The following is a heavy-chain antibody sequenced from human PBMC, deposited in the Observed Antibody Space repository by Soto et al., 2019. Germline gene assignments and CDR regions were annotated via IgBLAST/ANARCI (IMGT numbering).Heavy chain of an antibody. CDR3: ARVAAVGGSGSYYVFDY. CDR1: GATFSSYA. CDR2: IIPIFGTA. D-gene: IGHD1-26*01. V-gene: IGHV1-69*13. J-gene: IGHJ4*02. Sequence: SVKVSCKASGATFSSYAISWVRQAPGQGLEWMGGIIPIFGTANYAQKFQGRVTVTADESTSTAYMELSSLRSEDTAVYYCARVAAVGGSGSYYVFDYWGQGTLVTVSS.